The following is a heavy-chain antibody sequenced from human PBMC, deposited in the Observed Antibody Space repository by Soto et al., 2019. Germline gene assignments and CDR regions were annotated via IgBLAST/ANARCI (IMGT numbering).Heavy chain of an antibody. D-gene: IGHD3-22*01. CDR3: AREAYYYDSTSLYYFDY. Sequence: QVQLQESGPGLVKPSGTLSLTCAVSGGSISSSNWWSWVRQPPGKGLEWIGEIYHSGSTNYNPSLKSRVTISVDKSKNQFSLKPSSVTAADTAVYYCAREAYYYDSTSLYYFDYWGQGTLVTVSS. V-gene: IGHV4-4*02. CDR1: GGSISSSNW. CDR2: IYHSGST. J-gene: IGHJ4*02.